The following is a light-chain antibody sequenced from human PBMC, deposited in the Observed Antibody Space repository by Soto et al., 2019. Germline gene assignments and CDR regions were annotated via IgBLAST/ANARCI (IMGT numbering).Light chain of an antibody. CDR2: LGT. V-gene: IGKV2-28*01. J-gene: IGKJ4*01. CDR1: QSLLQTNGNTY. CDR3: MQALQTPFT. Sequence: DILMTQSPLSLPVTPGEPASISCRSSQSLLQTNGNTYLDWYLQKPGQSPQLLISLGTNRASGVPDRFSGSGSGTDFTLKISRVEAEDVGVYYCMQALQTPFTFGGGTKVDIK.